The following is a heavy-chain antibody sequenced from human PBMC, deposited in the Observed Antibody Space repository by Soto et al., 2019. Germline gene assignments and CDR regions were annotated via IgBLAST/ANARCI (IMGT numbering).Heavy chain of an antibody. CDR3: ARGTYCTNGVCPYYFDY. CDR1: GFTFSTYG. CDR2: IWYDGRNK. Sequence: PGGSLRLSCEASGFTFSTYGMHWVRQAPGKGPEWVAVIWYDGRNKYYADSVKGRFTISRDTSRNTLYLQMDSLRAEDTAVYYCARGTYCTNGVCPYYFDYWGQGTLVTVSS. D-gene: IGHD2-8*01. V-gene: IGHV3-33*01. J-gene: IGHJ4*02.